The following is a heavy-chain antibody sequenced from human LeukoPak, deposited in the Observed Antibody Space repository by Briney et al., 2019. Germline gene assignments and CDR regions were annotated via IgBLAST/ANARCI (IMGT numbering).Heavy chain of an antibody. CDR1: GVSISSSNW. J-gene: IGHJ4*02. Sequence: PSETLSLTCAVFGVSISSSNWWSWVRQPPGKGLEWIAEIHHNGNINYNPSLKSQVTISIHKSNNQFSLKLNSVTAADTAVYYCARGGTDLRWVFEYWGQGTLFTVSS. CDR2: IHHNGNI. V-gene: IGHV4-4*02. D-gene: IGHD4-23*01. CDR3: ARGGTDLRWVFEY.